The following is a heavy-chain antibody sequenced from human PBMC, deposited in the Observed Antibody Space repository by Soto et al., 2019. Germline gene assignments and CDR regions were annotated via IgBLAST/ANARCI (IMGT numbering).Heavy chain of an antibody. CDR2: IIPILGIA. J-gene: IGHJ4*02. V-gene: IGHV1-69*02. CDR1: GGTFSSYT. CDR3: ARRRSSTGPFGY. Sequence: QVQLVQSGAEVKKPGSSVKVSCKASGGTFSSYTISWVRQAPGQGLEWMGRIIPILGIANYAQKFQGRVTITGDKSTSTAYMELSSLRSEDTAVYYCARRRSSTGPFGYWGQGTLVTVSS. D-gene: IGHD2-2*01.